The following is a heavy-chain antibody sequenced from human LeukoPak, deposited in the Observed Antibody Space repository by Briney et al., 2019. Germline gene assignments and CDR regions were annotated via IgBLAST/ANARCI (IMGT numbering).Heavy chain of an antibody. CDR3: ATGRFLEWFFDY. J-gene: IGHJ4*02. CDR2: VDPEDGET. D-gene: IGHD3-3*01. V-gene: IGHV1-69-2*01. CDR1: GYTFTDYY. Sequence: ASVKISCKASGYTFTDYYMHWVQQAPGKGLQWMGRVDPEDGETIYAEKFQGRVTITADTSTDTAYMELSSLRSEDTAVYYCATGRFLEWFFDYWGQGTLVTVSS.